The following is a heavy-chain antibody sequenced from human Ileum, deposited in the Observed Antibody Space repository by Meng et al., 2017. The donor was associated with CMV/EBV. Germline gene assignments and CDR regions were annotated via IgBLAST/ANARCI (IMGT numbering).Heavy chain of an antibody. J-gene: IGHJ4*02. D-gene: IGHD3-22*01. Sequence: GGSLRLSCVASGFTFSNYAMTWVRQAPGEGLEWVSAISGAGDYTFYADSVKGRFTISRDSSKNTLYLQMNSLKVEDTAVYFCAKGLGNGNYGTRFDYWGLGTLVTVSS. CDR1: GFTFSNYA. V-gene: IGHV3-23*01. CDR3: AKGLGNGNYGTRFDY. CDR2: ISGAGDYT.